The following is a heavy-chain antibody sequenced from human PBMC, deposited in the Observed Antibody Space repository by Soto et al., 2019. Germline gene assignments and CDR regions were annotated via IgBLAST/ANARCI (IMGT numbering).Heavy chain of an antibody. J-gene: IGHJ3*02. D-gene: IGHD6-19*01. Sequence: XGSLRLSCAASGFTFSSYAMSGVRQAPGKGLEWVSAISGSGGSTYYADSVKGRFTISRDNSKNTLYLQMNSLRAEDTAVYYCAKGQAVAGTGGAFDIWGQGTMVTVSS. CDR3: AKGQAVAGTGGAFDI. CDR1: GFTFSSYA. V-gene: IGHV3-23*01. CDR2: ISGSGGST.